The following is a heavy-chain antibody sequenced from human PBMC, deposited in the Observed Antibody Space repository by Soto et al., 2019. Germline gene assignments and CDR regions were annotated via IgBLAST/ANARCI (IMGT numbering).Heavy chain of an antibody. D-gene: IGHD5-12*01. J-gene: IGHJ4*02. Sequence: ASVKVSCKASGYTFTSYDINWVRQATGQGLEWMGWMNPNSGNTGYAQKFQGRVTMTRNTSISTAYMELSSLRSEDTAVYYCARSPVATTPPPIDYWGQGTLVTVSS. CDR2: MNPNSGNT. V-gene: IGHV1-8*01. CDR1: GYTFTSYD. CDR3: ARSPVATTPPPIDY.